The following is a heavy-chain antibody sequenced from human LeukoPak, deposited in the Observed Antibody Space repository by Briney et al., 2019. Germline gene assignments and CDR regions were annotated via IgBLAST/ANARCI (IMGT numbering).Heavy chain of an antibody. CDR3: SRGGSYYFKYYFDY. CDR2: INPNSGGT. V-gene: IGHV1-2*02. D-gene: IGHD1-26*01. J-gene: IGHJ4*02. CDR1: GYTFTGYY. Sequence: GASVKDSCKASGYTFTGYYMHWVRQAPGQGLEWMGWINPNSGGTNYAQKFQGRVTMTGDTSISTAYMELSRLRSDDTAVYYCSRGGSYYFKYYFDYWGQGTLVTVSS.